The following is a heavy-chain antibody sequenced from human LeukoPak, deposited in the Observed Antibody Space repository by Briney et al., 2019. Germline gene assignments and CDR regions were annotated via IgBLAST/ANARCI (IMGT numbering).Heavy chain of an antibody. CDR3: ARVYRNYETNYYMDV. CDR1: GFTFSSYG. J-gene: IGHJ6*03. V-gene: IGHV3-30*03. CDR2: ISYDGSNK. D-gene: IGHD1-14*01. Sequence: QSWGSLRLSCAASGFTFSSYGMHWVRQAPGKGLEWVAVISYDGSNKYYADSVKGRFTISRDNSKNTLYLQMNSLRSDDTAVYYCARVYRNYETNYYMDVWGKGTTVTVSS.